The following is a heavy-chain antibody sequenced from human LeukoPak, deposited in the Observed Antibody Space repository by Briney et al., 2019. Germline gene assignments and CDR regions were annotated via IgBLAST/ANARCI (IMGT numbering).Heavy chain of an antibody. CDR1: GYTFTGYY. CDR2: INPNSGGT. CDR3: ARESTRDIVVVPAPDWYFDL. Sequence: GASVKVPCKASGYTFTGYYMHWVRQAPGQGLEWMGWINPNSGGTNYAQKFQGWVTMTRDTSISTAYMELSRLRSDDTAVYYCARESTRDIVVVPAPDWYFDLWGRGTLVTVSS. D-gene: IGHD2-2*01. V-gene: IGHV1-2*04. J-gene: IGHJ2*01.